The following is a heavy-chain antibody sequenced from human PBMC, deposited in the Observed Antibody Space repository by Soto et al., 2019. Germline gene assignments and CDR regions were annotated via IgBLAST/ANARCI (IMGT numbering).Heavy chain of an antibody. CDR1: GGFISRYY. CDR2: INHSGST. Sequence: SETLSLTWAVYGGFISRYYWSVIRHPPEKGLERIVEINHSGSTNYNPSLKSRVTMSVDTSKNQFSLKLSSVTAADTAVYYCARASYDFLICYLKPTFDYWGQGTLVTVSS. J-gene: IGHJ4*02. D-gene: IGHD3-3*01. CDR3: ARASYDFLICYLKPTFDY. V-gene: IGHV4-34*01.